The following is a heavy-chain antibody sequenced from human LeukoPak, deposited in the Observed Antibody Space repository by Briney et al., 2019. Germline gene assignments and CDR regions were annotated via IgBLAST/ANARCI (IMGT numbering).Heavy chain of an antibody. D-gene: IGHD3-16*02. J-gene: IGHJ4*02. Sequence: GGSLRLSCAASGFTFSSYSMNWVRQAPGKGLEWVSSISSSSSYIYYADSVKGRFTISRDNAKSSLYLQMNSLRAEDTAVYYCAREDVIGGFDYWGQGTLVTVSS. CDR3: AREDVIGGFDY. V-gene: IGHV3-21*01. CDR1: GFTFSSYS. CDR2: ISSSSSYI.